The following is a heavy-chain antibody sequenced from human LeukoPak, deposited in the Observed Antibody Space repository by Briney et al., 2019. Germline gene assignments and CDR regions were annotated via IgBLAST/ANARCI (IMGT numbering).Heavy chain of an antibody. V-gene: IGHV3-21*04. CDR1: GFTFSSYS. Sequence: GGSLRLSCAASGFTFSSYSMNWVRQAPGKGLEWVSSISSSSDYIYYADSVKGRFTISRDNAKNSLFLQMNSLRVEDTALYYCAKDLGGSATTVWGQGTLVTVSS. D-gene: IGHD2-2*01. CDR2: ISSSSDYI. CDR3: AKDLGGSATTV. J-gene: IGHJ4*02.